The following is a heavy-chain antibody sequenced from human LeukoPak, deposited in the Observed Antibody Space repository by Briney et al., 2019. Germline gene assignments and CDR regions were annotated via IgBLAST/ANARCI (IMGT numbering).Heavy chain of an antibody. CDR2: INHSGST. Sequence: KPSETLSLTCAVYGGSFSGYYWSWIRQPPGKGLGWIGEINHSGSTNYNPSLKSRVTISVDTSKNQFSLKLSSVTAADTAVYYCAVMITFGGVIARIDYWGQGTLVTVSS. D-gene: IGHD3-16*02. CDR3: AVMITFGGVIARIDY. J-gene: IGHJ4*02. CDR1: GGSFSGYY. V-gene: IGHV4-34*01.